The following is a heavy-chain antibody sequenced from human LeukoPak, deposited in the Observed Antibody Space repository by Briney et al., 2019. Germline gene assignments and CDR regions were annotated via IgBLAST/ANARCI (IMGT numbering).Heavy chain of an antibody. CDR1: GFAFSSSA. CDR2: ISGSGGGT. D-gene: IGHD3-10*01. J-gene: IGHJ4*02. CDR3: GKLFYSSGMYHFDY. V-gene: IGHV3-23*01. Sequence: PGGSLRLSCATSGFAFSSSAMSWVRQPPGKGLAWVSTISGSGGGTYYADSVKGRFTISGDNSKNTLYLQMNSLRAEDTAVFYCGKLFYSSGMYHFDYWGQGTLVTVSS.